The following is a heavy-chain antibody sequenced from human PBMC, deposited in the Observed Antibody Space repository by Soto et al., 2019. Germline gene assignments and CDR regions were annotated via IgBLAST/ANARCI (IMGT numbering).Heavy chain of an antibody. Sequence: GGSLRLSCAASGFTFSSYWMSWVRQAPGKGLEWVANIKQDGSEKYYVDSVKGRFTISRDNAKNSLYLQMNSLRAEDTAVYYCARVRGGKDTAMLYYYYGMDVWGQGTTVTVSS. J-gene: IGHJ6*02. D-gene: IGHD5-18*01. CDR3: ARVRGGKDTAMLYYYYGMDV. V-gene: IGHV3-7*01. CDR1: GFTFSSYW. CDR2: IKQDGSEK.